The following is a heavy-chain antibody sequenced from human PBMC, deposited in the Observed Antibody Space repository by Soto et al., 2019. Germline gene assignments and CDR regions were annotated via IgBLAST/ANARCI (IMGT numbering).Heavy chain of an antibody. Sequence: GSVKVSCKASGYTFTGYYMHWVRQAPGQGLEWMGWINPNSGGTNYAQKFQGRVTMTRDTSISTAYMELSRLRSDDTAVYYCAREDIVVVVAAITYWGQGTLVTVSS. J-gene: IGHJ4*02. V-gene: IGHV1-2*02. CDR3: AREDIVVVVAAITY. CDR2: INPNSGGT. D-gene: IGHD2-15*01. CDR1: GYTFTGYY.